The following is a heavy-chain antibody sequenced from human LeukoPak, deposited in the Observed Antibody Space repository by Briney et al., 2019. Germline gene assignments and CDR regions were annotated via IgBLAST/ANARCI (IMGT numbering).Heavy chain of an antibody. CDR3: ARVLRRQWLDSYYYYYYMDV. V-gene: IGHV4-59*01. CDR1: GGSISSYY. CDR2: IYYSGST. Sequence: KASETLSLTCTVSGGSISSYYWSWIRQPPGKGLEWIGYIYYSGSTNYNPSLKSRVTISVDTSKNQFSLKLSSVTAADTAVYYCARVLRRQWLDSYYYYYYMDVWGKGTTVTISS. J-gene: IGHJ6*03. D-gene: IGHD6-19*01.